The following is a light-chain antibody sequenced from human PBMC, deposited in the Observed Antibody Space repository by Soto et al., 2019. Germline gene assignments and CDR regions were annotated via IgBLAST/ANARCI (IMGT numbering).Light chain of an antibody. Sequence: DIVMTQSPLSLPVTPGEPASISCRSSQSLLHSNGYNYLDWYLQKPGQSPQLLIYLGSNRASGVPDRFSGSGSGTDFTLKISRVEAEDVGLYYCKQALQTPQTFGPGTKVDIK. V-gene: IGKV2-28*01. CDR1: QSLLHSNGYNY. CDR3: KQALQTPQT. J-gene: IGKJ3*01. CDR2: LGS.